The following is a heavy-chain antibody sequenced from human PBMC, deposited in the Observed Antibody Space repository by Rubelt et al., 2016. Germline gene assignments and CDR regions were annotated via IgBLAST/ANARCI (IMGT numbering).Heavy chain of an antibody. D-gene: IGHD3-10*01. V-gene: IGHV4-39*01. CDR1: GGSISSSSYY. CDR3: ARQLLKRGYFDY. CDR2: IYYSGST. J-gene: IGHJ4*02. Sequence: QVQLQQWGAGLLKPSETLSLTCTVSGGSISSSSYYWGWIRQPPGKGLEWIGSIYYSGSTYYNPSLKRRVTISVDTSKNQFSLKLSSVTAADTAVYYCARQLLKRGYFDYWGQGTLVTVSS.